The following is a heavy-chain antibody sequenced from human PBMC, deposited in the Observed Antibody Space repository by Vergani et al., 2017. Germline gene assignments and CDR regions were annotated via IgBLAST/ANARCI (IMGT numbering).Heavy chain of an antibody. D-gene: IGHD6-19*01. CDR3: ARHSTVEWLVKLGWIDP. J-gene: IGHJ5*02. CDR1: GASIRSSNYY. CDR2: IYYSGST. V-gene: IGHV4-39*01. Sequence: QLQLQESGPGLVKPSATLSLTCSVSGASIRSSNYYWGWIRQPPGKGLEWIASIYYSGSTYYNPSLKSRVTISVDTSKNQFSRKLSSVTAADPAVYFCARHSTVEWLVKLGWIDPWGQGILVTVSS.